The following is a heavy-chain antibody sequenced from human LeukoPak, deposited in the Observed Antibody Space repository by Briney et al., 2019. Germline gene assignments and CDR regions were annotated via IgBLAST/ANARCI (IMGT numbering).Heavy chain of an antibody. CDR1: GFTFNIYA. CDR3: ARDWGFDY. V-gene: IGHV3-30*04. CDR2: TSYDGSHK. J-gene: IGHJ4*02. Sequence: GGSLRLSCAASGFTFNIYALHWVRQAPGKGLEWVATTSYDGSHKFYADSVKGRFTISRDSSENTLYLQMNSLRIEDTAVYYCARDWGFDYWGQGTLVTVSS. D-gene: IGHD3-16*01.